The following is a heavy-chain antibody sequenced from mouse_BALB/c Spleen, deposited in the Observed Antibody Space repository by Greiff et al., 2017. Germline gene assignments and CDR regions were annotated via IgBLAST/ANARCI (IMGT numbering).Heavy chain of an antibody. CDR2: INPGSSTI. V-gene: IGHV4-2*02. CDR3: ARGRDLDY. J-gene: IGHJ2*01. CDR1: GFDFSRYW. Sequence: DVKLVESGGGLVQPGGSLNLSCAASGFDFSRYWMSWARQAPGKGQEWIGEINPGSSTINYTPSLKDKFIISRDNAKNTLYLQMSKVRSEDTALYYCARGRDLDYWGQGTTLTVSS.